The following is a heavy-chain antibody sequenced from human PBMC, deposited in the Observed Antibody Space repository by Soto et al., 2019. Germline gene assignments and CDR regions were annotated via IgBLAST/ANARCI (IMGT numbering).Heavy chain of an antibody. CDR3: AKDLKFRQQPARSYFQH. CDR2: ISYDGSNK. D-gene: IGHD6-13*01. V-gene: IGHV3-30*18. Sequence: GGSLRLSCAASGFTFSSYGMHWVRQAPGKGLEWVAVISYDGSNKYYADSVKGRFTISRDNSKNTLYLQMNSLRAEDTAVYYCAKDLKFRQQPARSYFQHWGQGTLVTVSS. CDR1: GFTFSSYG. J-gene: IGHJ1*01.